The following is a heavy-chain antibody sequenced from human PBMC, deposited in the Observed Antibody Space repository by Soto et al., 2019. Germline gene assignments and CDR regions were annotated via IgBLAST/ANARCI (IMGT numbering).Heavy chain of an antibody. CDR2: IAYTGST. D-gene: IGHD4-17*01. CDR1: GGSISSDDYY. CDR3: ARSPGGKTTVAPTI. Sequence: QVQLQESGPGLVKPSQTLSLTCSVSGGSISSDDYYWSWIRQHPGKGLEWIGYIAYTGSTYYNPSHKSPITISIDTSRTEFSLKLSSVTAADTAVYYCARSPGGKTTVAPTIWGQGTMVSVSS. V-gene: IGHV4-31*01. J-gene: IGHJ3*02.